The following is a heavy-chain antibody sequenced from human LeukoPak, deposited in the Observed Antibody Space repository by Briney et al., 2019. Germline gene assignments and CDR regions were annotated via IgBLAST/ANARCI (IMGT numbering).Heavy chain of an antibody. CDR2: IKEDGSEK. CDR1: GFAFSNYW. D-gene: IGHD3-10*01. Sequence: GGSLRLSCAASGFAFSNYWMSWVRQAPGKGLEWVANIKEDGSEKYYVDSVKGRFTISRDNAKKSLYLQMNSLLRAEDTAVYYCARYGSGSYYYYYGMDV. J-gene: IGHJ6*01. V-gene: IGHV3-7*01. CDR3: ARYGSGSYYYYYGMDV.